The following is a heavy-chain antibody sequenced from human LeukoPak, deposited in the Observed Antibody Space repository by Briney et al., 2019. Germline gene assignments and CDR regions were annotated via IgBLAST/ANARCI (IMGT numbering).Heavy chain of an antibody. CDR3: AKDSYYDSSGYSDY. CDR2: ISGSGGST. Sequence: GGSLRLSCAASGFTVSSNYMSWVRQAPGKGLEWVSGISGSGGSTHYADSVKGRFTISRDHSKNTLYLQMNSLRAEDTAVYYCAKDSYYDSSGYSDYWGQGTLVTVSS. V-gene: IGHV3-23*01. D-gene: IGHD3-22*01. J-gene: IGHJ4*02. CDR1: GFTVSSNY.